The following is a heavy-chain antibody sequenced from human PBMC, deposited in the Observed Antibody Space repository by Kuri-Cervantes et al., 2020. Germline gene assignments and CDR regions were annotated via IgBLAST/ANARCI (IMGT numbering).Heavy chain of an antibody. D-gene: IGHD1-1*01. V-gene: IGHV3-30-3*01. CDR1: GFTFSSYA. Sequence: GGSLRLSCAASGFTFSSYAMHWVRQAPGKGLEWVAVISYDGSNKYYADSVKGRFTISRDNSKNTLYLQMNSLRAEDTAVYYCATWTSPPPTPHDYWGQGTLVTVSS. J-gene: IGHJ4*02. CDR2: ISYDGSNK. CDR3: ATWTSPPPTPHDY.